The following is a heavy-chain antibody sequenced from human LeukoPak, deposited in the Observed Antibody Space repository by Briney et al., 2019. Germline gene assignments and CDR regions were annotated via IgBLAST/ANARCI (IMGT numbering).Heavy chain of an antibody. J-gene: IGHJ5*02. CDR1: GYTFTSYD. CDR2: IIPILGIA. V-gene: IGHV1-69*04. CDR3: ARASLDIVVVPAANNWFDP. D-gene: IGHD2-2*01. Sequence: SVKVSCKASGYTFTSYDINWVRQAPGQGLEWMGRIIPILGIANYAQKFQGRVTITADKSTSTAYMELSSLRSGDTAVYYCARASLDIVVVPAANNWFDPRGQGTLVTVSS.